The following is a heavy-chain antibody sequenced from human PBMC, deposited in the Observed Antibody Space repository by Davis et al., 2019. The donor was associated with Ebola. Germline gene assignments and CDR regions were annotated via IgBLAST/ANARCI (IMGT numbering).Heavy chain of an antibody. CDR1: GYTFTNYG. CDR2: INPHNGNT. Sequence: ASVKVSCKASGYTFTNYGITWVRQAPGQGLEWMGWINPHNGNTNYAQNVQGRVTMTTDTSTSTAYLEVGSLRSDDTAVYYCARAQFPTTSDYWGQGTLVTVSS. CDR3: ARAQFPTTSDY. J-gene: IGHJ4*02. V-gene: IGHV1-18*04. D-gene: IGHD1-1*01.